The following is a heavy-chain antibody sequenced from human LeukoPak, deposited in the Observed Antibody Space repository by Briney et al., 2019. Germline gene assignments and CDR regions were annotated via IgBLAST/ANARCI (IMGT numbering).Heavy chain of an antibody. CDR2: IKQDGGEI. J-gene: IGHJ3*02. V-gene: IGHV3-7*01. Sequence: PGGSLRLSCAASGFTFNYYWMTWVRLAPGKGLEWVADIKQDGGEIYYVDSVKGRFTVSRDNAKKSLYLQMNSLRAEDTAVYYCARVLLPLGVVIVFNGFDIWGQGTMVTVSS. D-gene: IGHD3-3*01. CDR3: ARVLLPLGVVIVFNGFDI. CDR1: GFTFNYYW.